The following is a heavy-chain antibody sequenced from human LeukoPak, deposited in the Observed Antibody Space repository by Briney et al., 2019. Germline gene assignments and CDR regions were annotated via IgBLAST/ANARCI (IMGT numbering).Heavy chain of an antibody. D-gene: IGHD6-19*01. J-gene: IGHJ4*02. CDR3: ARGGKGFSSGWPRRFDY. CDR2: INHSGST. Sequence: SETLSLTCAVYGGSFSGYYWSWIRQPPGKGLEWIGEINHSGSTNYNPSLKSRVTISVDTSKNQFSLKLSSVTAADTAVYYCARGGKGFSSGWPRRFDYWGQGNLVTVSS. V-gene: IGHV4-34*01. CDR1: GGSFSGYY.